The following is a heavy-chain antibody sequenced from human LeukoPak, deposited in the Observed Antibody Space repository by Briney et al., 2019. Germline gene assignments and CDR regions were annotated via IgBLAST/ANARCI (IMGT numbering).Heavy chain of an antibody. CDR1: GGSISSYY. CDR3: ARRSQQLRYFQH. J-gene: IGHJ1*01. CDR2: IYYSGST. V-gene: IGHV4-59*01. Sequence: SETLSLTCTVSGGSISSYYGSWIRQPPGKGLEWIGYIYYSGSTNYNPSLKSRVTISVDTSKNQFSLKLSSVTAADTAVYYCARRSQQLRYFQHWGQGTLVTVSS. D-gene: IGHD6-13*01.